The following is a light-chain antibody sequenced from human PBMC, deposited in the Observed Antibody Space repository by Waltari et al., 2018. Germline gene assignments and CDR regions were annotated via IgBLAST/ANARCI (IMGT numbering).Light chain of an antibody. CDR2: AAS. CDR3: QQYYSTPGT. J-gene: IGKJ3*01. Sequence: TQSPSSLSASAGDRVTITCRASQGISNSLAWYQQKPGKAPKLLLYAASRLESGVPSRFSGSGSGTDYTLTISSLQPEDFATYYCQQYYSTPGTFGPGTKVDIK. CDR1: QGISNS. V-gene: IGKV1-NL1*01.